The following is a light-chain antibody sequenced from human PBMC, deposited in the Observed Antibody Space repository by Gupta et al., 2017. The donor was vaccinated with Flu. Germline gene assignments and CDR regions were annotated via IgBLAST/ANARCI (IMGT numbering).Light chain of an antibody. Sequence: GTLSLSPGERATLSCRASQSVSSSYLAWYQQKPGQAPRLLIYGASSRAIGIPDRFSGSGSGTDFTLTISRLEPEDFAVYYCQQYGSSPRTFGQGTKVEIK. CDR3: QQYGSSPRT. V-gene: IGKV3-20*01. CDR2: GAS. CDR1: QSVSSSY. J-gene: IGKJ1*01.